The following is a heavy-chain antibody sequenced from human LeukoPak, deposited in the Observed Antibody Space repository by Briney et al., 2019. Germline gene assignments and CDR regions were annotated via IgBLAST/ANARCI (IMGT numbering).Heavy chain of an antibody. CDR3: ARGPEYSSSSFLDY. CDR2: INPNSGET. CDR1: GYTFTGHY. J-gene: IGHJ4*02. D-gene: IGHD6-6*01. Sequence: ASVKVSCTASGYTFTGHYMHWVRQAPGQGLEWMGWINPNSGETKFVQKFQGRVTMTRDTSISTAYMELSRLRSDDTAVYYCARGPEYSSSSFLDYWGQGTLVTVSS. V-gene: IGHV1-2*02.